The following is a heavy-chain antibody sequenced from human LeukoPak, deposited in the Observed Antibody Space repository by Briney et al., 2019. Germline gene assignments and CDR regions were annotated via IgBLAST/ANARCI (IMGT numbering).Heavy chain of an antibody. V-gene: IGHV3-30*03. D-gene: IGHD4-17*01. CDR2: ISYDGSNK. Sequence: GGSLRLSCAASGFTFSSYGMHWVRQAPGKGLEWVAVISYDGSNKYYADSVKGRFTISRDNSKNTLYLQMNSLRAEDTAVYYCARDLGYGDYPYLDAFDIWGQGTMVTVSS. J-gene: IGHJ3*02. CDR3: ARDLGYGDYPYLDAFDI. CDR1: GFTFSSYG.